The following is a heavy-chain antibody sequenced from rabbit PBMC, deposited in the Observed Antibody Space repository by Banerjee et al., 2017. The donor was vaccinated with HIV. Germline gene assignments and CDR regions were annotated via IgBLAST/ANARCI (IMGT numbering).Heavy chain of an antibody. D-gene: IGHD1-1*01. CDR1: GFSFSDRDV. CDR2: INTATGKV. CDR3: ARDLVGVIGWNFYL. V-gene: IGHV1S45*01. Sequence: QEQLEESGGGLVKPEGSLTLTCKASGFSFSDRDVMCWVRQAPGKGLEWIACINTATGKVVYASWASGRFTISRTSSTTVTLRMTSLTAADRATYFCARDLVGVIGWNFYLWGPGTLVTVS. J-gene: IGHJ4*01.